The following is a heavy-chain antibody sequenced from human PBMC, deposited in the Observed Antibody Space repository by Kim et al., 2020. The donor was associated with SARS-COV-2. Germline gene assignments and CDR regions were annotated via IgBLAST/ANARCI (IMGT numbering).Heavy chain of an antibody. D-gene: IGHD3-10*01. CDR1: GFTFSSYG. Sequence: GGSLRLSCAASGFTFSSYGMHWVRQAPGKGLEWVAVISYDGSNKYYADSVKGRFTISRDNSKNTLYLQMNSLRAEDTAVYYCARDQASGIRNNWFDPCGQGTLVTVSS. CDR3: ARDQASGIRNNWFDP. CDR2: ISYDGSNK. V-gene: IGHV3-33*05. J-gene: IGHJ5*02.